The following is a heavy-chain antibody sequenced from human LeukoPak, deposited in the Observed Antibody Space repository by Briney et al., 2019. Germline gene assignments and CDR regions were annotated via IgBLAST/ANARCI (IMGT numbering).Heavy chain of an antibody. CDR1: GFTFSSFG. D-gene: IGHD2-2*01. V-gene: IGHV3-30*02. Sequence: GGSLRLSCEASGFTFSSFGMHWVRQAPGKGLEWVSYIHYDESVKYYADSVKGRFTVSRDNSKNTVYLEMNSLRAEDTATYYCAKDHCSSTRCDGHPGYWGQGALVTVSS. CDR3: AKDHCSSTRCDGHPGY. J-gene: IGHJ4*02. CDR2: IHYDESVK.